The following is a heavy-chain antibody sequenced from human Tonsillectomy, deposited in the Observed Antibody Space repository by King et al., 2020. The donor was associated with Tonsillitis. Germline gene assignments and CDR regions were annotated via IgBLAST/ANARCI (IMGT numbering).Heavy chain of an antibody. CDR3: ARDSCGGDCYYSDY. V-gene: IGHV3-33*01. CDR2: TWYDGSNK. CDR1: GFTFSSYG. D-gene: IGHD2-21*01. Sequence: VQLVESGGGVVQPGRSLRLSCAASGFTFSSYGMHWVRQAPGKGLEWVAVTWYDGSNKNYADSLKGGFTISRDNSKNTLYLRMNSLRAEDTAVYYCARDSCGGDCYYSDYWGQGTLVTVSS. J-gene: IGHJ4*02.